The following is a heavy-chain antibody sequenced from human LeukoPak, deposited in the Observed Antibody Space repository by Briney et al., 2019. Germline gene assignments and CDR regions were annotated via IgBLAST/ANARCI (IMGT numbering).Heavy chain of an antibody. CDR3: AKDSKGSSPSWCFDY. Sequence: GGSLRLSSAASGFTFSSYAMSWVRQAPGKGLEWVSAVSGSGGSTFYADSVKGRFTISRDNSKNTLYLQINSLRAEDTAVYYCAKDSKGSSPSWCFDYWGQGTLVTVSS. D-gene: IGHD6-13*01. V-gene: IGHV3-23*01. CDR2: VSGSGGST. J-gene: IGHJ4*02. CDR1: GFTFSSYA.